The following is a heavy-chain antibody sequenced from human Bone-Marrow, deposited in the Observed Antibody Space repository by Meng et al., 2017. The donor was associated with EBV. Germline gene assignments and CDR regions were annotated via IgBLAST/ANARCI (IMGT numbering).Heavy chain of an antibody. CDR3: ARVALAVAGYFDY. V-gene: IGHV4-61*01. Sequence: QVQLQESGSGLVKPSETLSLPCTVSGGAVSSGSYYWSWIRQPPGKGLEWIGYIYYSGSTNYNPSLKSRVTISVDTSKNQFSLKLSSVTAADTAVYYCARVALAVAGYFDYWGQGTLVTVSS. CDR1: GGAVSSGSYY. J-gene: IGHJ4*02. CDR2: IYYSGST. D-gene: IGHD6-19*01.